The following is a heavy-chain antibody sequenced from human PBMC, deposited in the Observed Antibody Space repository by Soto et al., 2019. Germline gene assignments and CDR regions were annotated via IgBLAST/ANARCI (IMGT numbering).Heavy chain of an antibody. J-gene: IGHJ4*02. D-gene: IGHD3-10*01. CDR3: ARPYGSGSYYDAY. V-gene: IGHV3-11*05. CDR2: VSSSSSYT. CDR1: GFTFRDYY. Sequence: QVQLVESGGGLVKPGGSLRLSCAASGFTFRDYYMRWIRQAPGKGLEWVSDVSSSSSYTNYEDSVKGRFTISRDNAKNSLYLQMNSLRAEDTAVYYCARPYGSGSYYDAYWGQGTLFTVS.